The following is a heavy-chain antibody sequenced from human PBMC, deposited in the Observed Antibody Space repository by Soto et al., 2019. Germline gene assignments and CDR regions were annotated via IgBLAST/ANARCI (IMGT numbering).Heavy chain of an antibody. CDR1: GGTISRSSSYY. D-gene: IGHD3-10*01. Sequence: QVQLQESGPGLVKPSQTLSLTCTVSGGTISRSSSYYWSWIRQHPERGLEWIGYIYSGGTTYYNPSLRRRVTISLDTTNNQFFLNLSSVTAADTALYYCARDGGPRGDYYSAMDVWGQGTTVTVSS. CDR2: IYSGGTT. V-gene: IGHV4-31*03. CDR3: ARDGGPRGDYYSAMDV. J-gene: IGHJ6*02.